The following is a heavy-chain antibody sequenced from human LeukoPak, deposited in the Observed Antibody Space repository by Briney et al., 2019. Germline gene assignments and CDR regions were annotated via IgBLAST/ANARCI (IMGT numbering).Heavy chain of an antibody. V-gene: IGHV4-34*01. CDR1: GGSFSGYY. Sequence: SETLSLTCAVYGGSFSGYYWSWIRQPPGKGLEWIGEINHSGSTNYNPSLKSRVTISVDTSKNQFSLKLSSVTAADTAVYYCARGGIAAAGATFGSWGQGTLVTVSS. CDR3: ARGGIAAAGATFGS. J-gene: IGHJ4*02. D-gene: IGHD6-13*01. CDR2: INHSGST.